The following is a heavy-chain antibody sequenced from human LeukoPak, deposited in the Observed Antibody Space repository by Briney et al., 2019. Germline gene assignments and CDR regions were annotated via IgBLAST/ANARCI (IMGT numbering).Heavy chain of an antibody. J-gene: IGHJ4*02. Sequence: PGKSLRLSCAASGFTFNTSGMHWIRQAPGKGLEGVAVITYDGWNTYYAYSVKGRFTISRDNSKNTVFLQMHSLRGGDTAVYYCVKFVRYYFDYWGQGTLVTVSS. V-gene: IGHV3-30*18. CDR1: GFTFNTSG. CDR3: VKFVRYYFDY. D-gene: IGHD3-10*02. CDR2: ITYDGWNT.